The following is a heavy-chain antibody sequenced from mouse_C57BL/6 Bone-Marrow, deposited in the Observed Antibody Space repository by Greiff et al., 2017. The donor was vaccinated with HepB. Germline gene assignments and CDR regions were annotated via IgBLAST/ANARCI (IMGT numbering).Heavy chain of an antibody. CDR1: GYTFTSYW. Sequence: QVQLQQPGAELVKPGASVKLSCKASGYTFTSYWMQWVKQRPGQGLEWIGEIDPSDSYTTYNQKFKGKATLTVDTSSSTAYMQLSSLTSEDSAVYYCARDGLLRCYFDVWGTGTTVTVSS. D-gene: IGHD1-1*01. V-gene: IGHV1-50*01. CDR3: ARDGLLRCYFDV. CDR2: IDPSDSYT. J-gene: IGHJ1*03.